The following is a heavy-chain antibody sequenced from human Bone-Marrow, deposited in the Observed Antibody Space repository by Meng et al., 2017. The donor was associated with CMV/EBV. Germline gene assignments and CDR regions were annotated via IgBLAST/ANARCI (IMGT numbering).Heavy chain of an antibody. D-gene: IGHD1-26*01. J-gene: IGHJ4*02. V-gene: IGHV3-48*04. Sequence: GESLKISCAASGFTFSSYSMNWVRQAPGKGLEWVSYISSGSNTIYYADSVKGRFTVSRDNAKNSLYLQINSLRAEDKAVYYCARGGGRYSGDYWGQGTLVTFSS. CDR3: ARGGGRYSGDY. CDR2: ISSGSNTI. CDR1: GFTFSSYS.